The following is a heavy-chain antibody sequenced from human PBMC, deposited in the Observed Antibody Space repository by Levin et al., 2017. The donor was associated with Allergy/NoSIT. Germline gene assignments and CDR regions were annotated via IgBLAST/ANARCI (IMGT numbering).Heavy chain of an antibody. CDR1: GFTFSSYW. D-gene: IGHD4-17*01. CDR2: INSDGSST. V-gene: IGHV3-74*01. J-gene: IGHJ4*02. CDR3: ARAYYGDYCYDY. Sequence: GGSLRLSCAASGFTFSSYWMHWVRQAPGKGLVWVSRINSDGSSTSYADSVKGRFTISRDNAKNTLYLQMNSLRAEDTAVYYCARAYYGDYCYDYWGQGTLVTVSS.